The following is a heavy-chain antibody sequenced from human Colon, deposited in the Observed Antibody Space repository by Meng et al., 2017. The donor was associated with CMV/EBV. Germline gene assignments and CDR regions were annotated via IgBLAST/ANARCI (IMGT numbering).Heavy chain of an antibody. CDR3: ARDSRGHYHDAFVY. V-gene: IGHV4-39*07. Sequence: GDTISRGFWYWGWIGHAHGKGLEWIGIISHVGTTYYNPSLKNRVTLSVDASKNQFSLEMTSVTVADTAIYYCARDSRGHYHDAFVYWGQGTQVTVSS. D-gene: IGHD1-1*01. J-gene: IGHJ4*02. CDR1: GDTISRGFWY. CDR2: ISHVGTT.